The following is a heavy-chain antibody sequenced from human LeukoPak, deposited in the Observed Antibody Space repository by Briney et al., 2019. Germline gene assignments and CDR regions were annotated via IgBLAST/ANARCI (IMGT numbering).Heavy chain of an antibody. CDR3: AKASRPDSSGYYAEFDY. J-gene: IGHJ4*02. V-gene: IGHV3-23*01. Sequence: GGSLRLSCAASGFTFSSYGMSWVRQAPGKGLEWVSGISGSGDSTYYADSVKGRFTISRDNAKNSLYLQMNSLRAEDTALYYCAKASRPDSSGYYAEFDYWGQGTLVTVSS. CDR1: GFTFSSYG. CDR2: ISGSGDST. D-gene: IGHD3-22*01.